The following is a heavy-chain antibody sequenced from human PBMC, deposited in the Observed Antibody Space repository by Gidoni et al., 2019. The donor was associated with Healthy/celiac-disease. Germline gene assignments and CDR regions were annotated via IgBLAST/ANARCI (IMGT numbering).Heavy chain of an antibody. J-gene: IGHJ4*02. CDR1: GFTFSSYA. Sequence: QVQLVESGGGVVQPGRALRLSGAASGFTFSSYAMHWVRQAPGKGLEWVAVISYDGSNKYYADSVKGRFTISRDNSKNTLYLQMNSLRAEDTAVYYCAREALNLNPMVQGVIGDYWGQGTLVTVSS. CDR3: AREALNLNPMVQGVIGDY. CDR2: ISYDGSNK. D-gene: IGHD3-10*01. V-gene: IGHV3-30*04.